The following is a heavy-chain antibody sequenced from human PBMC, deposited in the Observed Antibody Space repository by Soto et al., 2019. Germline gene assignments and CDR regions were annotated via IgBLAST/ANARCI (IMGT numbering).Heavy chain of an antibody. CDR3: GAVEAPYYYYGMDV. CDR1: GGTFSSYA. CDR2: IIPIFGTA. V-gene: IGHV1-69*13. D-gene: IGHD6-19*01. J-gene: IGHJ6*02. Sequence: SVKVSCKASGGTFSSYAISWVRQAPGQGLEWMGGIIPIFGTANYAQKFQGRVTITADESTSTAYMELSSLRSEDTAVYYCGAVEAPYYYYGMDVWGQGTTVTVSS.